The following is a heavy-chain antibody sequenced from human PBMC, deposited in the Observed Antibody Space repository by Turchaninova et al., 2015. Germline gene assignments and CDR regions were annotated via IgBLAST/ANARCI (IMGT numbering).Heavy chain of an antibody. CDR3: TRDMAEHRRGDFSYYYMDV. CDR1: GFCVSIYN. D-gene: IGHD3-3*01. V-gene: IGHV3-53*01. J-gene: IGHJ6*03. Sequence: HSVMFLNFYCKSSGFCVSIYNMIWVRQAPGKGLEWVATIYSSGHTYYADSAKGRFSISSDSSKNTLYLQMTILRADDTAVFHCTRDMAEHRRGDFSYYYMDVWGKGTTVTVSS. CDR2: IYSSGHT.